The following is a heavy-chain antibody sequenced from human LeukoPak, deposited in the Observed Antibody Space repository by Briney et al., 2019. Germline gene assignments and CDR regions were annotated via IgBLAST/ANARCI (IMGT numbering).Heavy chain of an antibody. CDR3: ARHPAYSSSSLGFDY. V-gene: IGHV5-51*01. Sequence: GESLKISCKGSGYSFTSYWIGWVRRMPGKGLEWMGIIYPGDSDTRYSPSFQGQVTIPADKSISTAYLQWSSLKASDTAMYYCARHPAYSSSSLGFDYWGQGTLVTVSS. J-gene: IGHJ4*02. D-gene: IGHD6-6*01. CDR2: IYPGDSDT. CDR1: GYSFTSYW.